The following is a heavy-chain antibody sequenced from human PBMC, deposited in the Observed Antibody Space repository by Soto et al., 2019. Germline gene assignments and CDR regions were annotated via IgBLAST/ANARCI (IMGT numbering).Heavy chain of an antibody. Sequence: EVQLVESGGGVVQPGESLRLSCTASGFTFSTYWMHWVRQAPGKGLVWLSRLKGDGSMTDYADSVKGRFTISRDNAENTLNLQRNGRRAEETAKYYCARGGLYAYYQNNWGQGTLVTVSS. CDR1: GFTFSTYW. J-gene: IGHJ4*02. CDR2: LKGDGSMT. V-gene: IGHV3-74*01. CDR3: ARGGLYAYYQNN. D-gene: IGHD3-16*01.